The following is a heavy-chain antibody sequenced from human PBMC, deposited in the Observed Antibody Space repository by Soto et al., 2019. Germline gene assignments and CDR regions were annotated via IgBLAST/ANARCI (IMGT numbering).Heavy chain of an antibody. V-gene: IGHV4-59*08. J-gene: IGHJ4*02. D-gene: IGHD6-19*01. Sequence: QVQLQESGPGLVKPSETLSLTCTVSGGSISDYYWSWVRQPPGKRLEWIGYIYYSGSTNYNPSLKSRVTISIDTSKNQFSLKLSSVTAADTAVYYCATSAVAGTTFDYWGQGTLVTVSS. CDR1: GGSISDYY. CDR3: ATSAVAGTTFDY. CDR2: IYYSGST.